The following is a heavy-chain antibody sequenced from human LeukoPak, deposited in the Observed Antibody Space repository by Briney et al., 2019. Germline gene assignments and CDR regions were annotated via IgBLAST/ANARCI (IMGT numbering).Heavy chain of an antibody. V-gene: IGHV4-4*07. Sequence: SETLSRTGTVSGVSISSYYWSWIRQPAGKGLEWIGRIYTSGSTNYNTSLKSRVTMSVATSKNQSSLKLSSVTAADTAVYYCPRSGSYSMTFDYWGQGTLVPVS. CDR3: PRSGSYSMTFDY. CDR1: GVSISSYY. D-gene: IGHD3-10*01. J-gene: IGHJ4*02. CDR2: IYTSGST.